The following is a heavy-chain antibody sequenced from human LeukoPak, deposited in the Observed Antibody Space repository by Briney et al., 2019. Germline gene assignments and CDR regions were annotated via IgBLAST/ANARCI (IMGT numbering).Heavy chain of an antibody. Sequence: KPSETLSLTCAVSDYSISSGYYWGWNRQPPGKGLEWIGSIYHSGTTYCNPSLKSRVTISVDTSKNQFSLKLSSVTAADTAVYYCARHPTSGSYSWGQGTLVTVSS. CDR1: DYSISSGYY. V-gene: IGHV4-38-2*01. J-gene: IGHJ4*02. D-gene: IGHD1-26*01. CDR3: ARHPTSGSYS. CDR2: IYHSGTT.